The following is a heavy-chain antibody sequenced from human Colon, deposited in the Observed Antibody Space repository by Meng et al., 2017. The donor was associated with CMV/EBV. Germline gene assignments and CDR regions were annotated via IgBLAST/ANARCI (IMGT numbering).Heavy chain of an antibody. Sequence: GESLKISCEASGFSFSASNMDWVRQAPGKGLEWVSSITSGSSYIYYADSVKGRFTISRDNTNNSLYLQMNSLRAEDTAVYYCATDRGIIPSRPGAFDIWGQGTKVTVSS. J-gene: IGHJ3*02. D-gene: IGHD6-6*01. CDR1: GFSFSASN. CDR2: ITSGSSYI. V-gene: IGHV3-21*01. CDR3: ATDRGIIPSRPGAFDI.